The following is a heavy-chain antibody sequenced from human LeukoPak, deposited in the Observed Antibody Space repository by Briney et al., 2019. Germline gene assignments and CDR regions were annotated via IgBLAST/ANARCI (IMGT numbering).Heavy chain of an antibody. CDR1: GYTFTSYY. D-gene: IGHD3-10*01. V-gene: IGHV1-46*01. J-gene: IGHJ6*03. CDR3: ARDGFYGSGSYWSYYYYMDV. CDR2: INPSGGST. Sequence: ASVKVSCKASGYTFTSYYMHWVRQAPGQGLEWMGIINPSGGSTSYAQKFQGRVTMTRDMSTSTVYMELSSLRSEDTAVYYCARDGFYGSGSYWSYYYYMDVWGKGTTVTVSS.